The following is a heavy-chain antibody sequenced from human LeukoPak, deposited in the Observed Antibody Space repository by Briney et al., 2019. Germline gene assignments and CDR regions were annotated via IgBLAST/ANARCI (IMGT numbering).Heavy chain of an antibody. CDR2: TYYRSKWYT. CDR3: ARLGSGSNY. V-gene: IGHV6-1*01. D-gene: IGHD3-10*01. J-gene: IGHJ4*02. CDR1: XDXXSSXSAA. Sequence: TLSLTCAISXDXXSSXSAAWNWIRQSPSXGLEWLGRTYYRSKWYTEYAVSVKSRITINPDTSKNQFSLQLSSVNPEDTAVYYCARLGSGSNYWGQGTLVTVSS.